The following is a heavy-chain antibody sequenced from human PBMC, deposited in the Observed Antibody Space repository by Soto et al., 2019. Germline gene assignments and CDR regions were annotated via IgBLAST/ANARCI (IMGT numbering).Heavy chain of an antibody. D-gene: IGHD6-19*01. CDR2: ISPMVGMA. CDR3: AREGYNSGRDPLDI. CDR1: GGTFSSYG. Sequence: ASVKVSCKAPGGTFSSYGISWVRQAPGQGLEWMGGISPMVGMANYAERFQGRVTITADESTSTAHMELRSLTSGDTATYYCAREGYNSGRDPLDIWGQGTMVTVSS. J-gene: IGHJ3*02. V-gene: IGHV1-69*10.